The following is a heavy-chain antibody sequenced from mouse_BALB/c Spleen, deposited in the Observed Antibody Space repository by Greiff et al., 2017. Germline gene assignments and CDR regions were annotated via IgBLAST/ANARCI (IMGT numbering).Heavy chain of an antibody. CDR3: ARNGGSSYPFAY. V-gene: IGHV1-87*01. CDR2: IYPGDGDT. J-gene: IGHJ3*01. D-gene: IGHD1-1*01. CDR1: GYTFTSYW. Sequence: VQLQQSGAELARPGASVKLSCKASGYTFTSYWMQWVKQRPGQGLEWIGAIYPGDGDTRYTQKFKGKATLTADKSSSTAYMQLSSLASEDSAVYYCARNGGSSYPFAYWGQGTLVTVAA.